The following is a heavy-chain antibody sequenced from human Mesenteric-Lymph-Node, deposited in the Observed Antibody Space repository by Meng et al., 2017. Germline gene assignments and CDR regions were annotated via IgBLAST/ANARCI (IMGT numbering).Heavy chain of an antibody. J-gene: IGHJ3*02. Sequence: GGSLRLSCAASGFTFSTYVMNWVRQAPGKGLEWVALISYDGGNKYYADSVKGRFTISRDNSKNTLYLQMNSLRAEDTAVFYCARDETGDNAFDIWDQGTVVTVS. CDR3: ARDETGDNAFDI. CDR2: ISYDGGNK. CDR1: GFTFSTYV. D-gene: IGHD7-27*01. V-gene: IGHV3-30*03.